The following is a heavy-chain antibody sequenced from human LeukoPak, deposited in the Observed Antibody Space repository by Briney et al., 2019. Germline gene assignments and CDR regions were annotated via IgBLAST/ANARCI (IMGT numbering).Heavy chain of an antibody. J-gene: IGHJ4*02. V-gene: IGHV1-8*01. CDR1: GYTFTSYD. D-gene: IGHD6-13*01. Sequence: ASVKVSCKASGYTFTSYDINWVRQATGQGLGWMGWKNPNSGNTGYAQKFQGRVTMTRNTSISTAYMELSSLRSEDTAVYYCAWAAAGTNWFDYWGQGTLVTVSS. CDR3: AWAAAGTNWFDY. CDR2: KNPNSGNT.